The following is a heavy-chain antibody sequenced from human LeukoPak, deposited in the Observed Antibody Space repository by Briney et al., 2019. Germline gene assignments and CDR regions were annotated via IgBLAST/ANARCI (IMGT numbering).Heavy chain of an antibody. CDR2: ISWNSGSI. J-gene: IGHJ4*02. CDR3: AKDFRGYSYGYGSVDY. V-gene: IGHV3-9*01. D-gene: IGHD5-18*01. Sequence: GRSLRLSCAASGFTFDDYAMHWVRQAPGKGLEWVSGISWNSGSIGYADSVKGRFTISRDNAKNSLYLQMNSLRAEDTALYYCAKDFRGYSYGYGSVDYWGQGTLVTVSS. CDR1: GFTFDDYA.